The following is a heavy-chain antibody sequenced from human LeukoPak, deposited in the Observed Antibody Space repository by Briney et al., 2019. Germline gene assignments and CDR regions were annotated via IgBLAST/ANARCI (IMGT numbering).Heavy chain of an antibody. J-gene: IGHJ3*02. Sequence: PGGSLRLSCAASGFILSNYRMNWVRQAPGKGLEWVSYISSSGNSREYADSVKGRFTISRDNAKNSLYLQMNSLRAEDTAVYYCARECWDGSCYPPSLGDIWGQGTMVTVSS. D-gene: IGHD2-15*01. V-gene: IGHV3-48*04. CDR2: ISSSGNSR. CDR1: GFILSNYR. CDR3: ARECWDGSCYPPSLGDI.